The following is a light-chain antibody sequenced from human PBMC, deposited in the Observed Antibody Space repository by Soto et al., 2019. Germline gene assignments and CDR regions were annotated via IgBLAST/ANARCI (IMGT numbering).Light chain of an antibody. V-gene: IGKV1-5*01. CDR3: QQYNSYST. CDR2: DAS. Sequence: DIQMTHSPSSVSASVGDRVTITCRASQGISTNLAWYQQKPGKAPKLLIYDASSLESGVPSRFSGSGSGTEFTLTISSLQPDDFATYYCQQYNSYSTFGQGTKVDIK. J-gene: IGKJ1*01. CDR1: QGISTN.